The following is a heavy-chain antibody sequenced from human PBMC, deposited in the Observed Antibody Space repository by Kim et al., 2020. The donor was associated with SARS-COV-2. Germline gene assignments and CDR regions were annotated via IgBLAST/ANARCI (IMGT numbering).Heavy chain of an antibody. J-gene: IGHJ4*02. CDR3: AKDITLDSSIISRTFDY. CDR1: GFTFSSYA. CDR2: ISGSGGST. Sequence: GGSLRLSCAASGFTFSSYAMSWVRQAPGKGLEWVSVISGSGGSTYYADSVKGRFTISRDNSKNTLYLQMNSLRAEDTAVYYCAKDITLDSSIISRTFDYWGQRPLVSVFS. D-gene: IGHD6-6*01. V-gene: IGHV3-23*01.